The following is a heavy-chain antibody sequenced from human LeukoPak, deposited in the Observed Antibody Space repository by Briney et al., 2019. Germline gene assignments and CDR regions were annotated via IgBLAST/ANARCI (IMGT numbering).Heavy chain of an antibody. CDR2: ISSSSSYI. D-gene: IGHD3-3*01. CDR3: ARAGYDFWSVYRPDNWFDP. J-gene: IGHJ5*02. CDR1: GFTFSSYS. V-gene: IGHV3-21*04. Sequence: GGSLRLSCAASGFTFSSYSMNWVRQAPGKGLEWVSSISSSSSYIYYADSVKGRFTISGDNAKNSLYLQMNSLRSDDTAVYYCARAGYDFWSVYRPDNWFDPWGQGTLVTVSS.